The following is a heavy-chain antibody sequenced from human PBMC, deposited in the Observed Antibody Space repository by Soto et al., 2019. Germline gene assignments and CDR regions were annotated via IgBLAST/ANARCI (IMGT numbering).Heavy chain of an antibody. CDR3: ARGKAYCSSTSCYYYYYGMDV. CDR2: IWYDGSNK. V-gene: IGHV3-33*01. J-gene: IGHJ6*02. CDR1: GFTFSSYG. Sequence: QVQLVESGGGVVQPGRSLRLSCAASGFTFSSYGMHWVRKAPGKGLEWVAVIWYDGSNKYYADSVKGRFTISRDNSKNTLYLQMNSLRAEDTAVYYCARGKAYCSSTSCYYYYYGMDVWGQGTTVTVSS. D-gene: IGHD2-2*01.